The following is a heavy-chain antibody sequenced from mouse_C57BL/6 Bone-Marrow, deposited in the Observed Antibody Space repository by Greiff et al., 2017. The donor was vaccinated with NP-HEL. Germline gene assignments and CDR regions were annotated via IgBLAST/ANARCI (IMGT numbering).Heavy chain of an antibody. Sequence: VQLQQSGPELVKPGASVKISCKASGYTFTDYYMNWVKQSHGKSLEWIGDINPNNGGTSYNQKFKGKATLTVDKSSSTAYMELRSLTSEDSAVYYCAREEDGSSYGYAMDYWGQGTSVTVSS. CDR3: AREEDGSSYGYAMDY. CDR1: GYTFTDYY. CDR2: INPNNGGT. V-gene: IGHV1-26*01. J-gene: IGHJ4*01. D-gene: IGHD1-1*01.